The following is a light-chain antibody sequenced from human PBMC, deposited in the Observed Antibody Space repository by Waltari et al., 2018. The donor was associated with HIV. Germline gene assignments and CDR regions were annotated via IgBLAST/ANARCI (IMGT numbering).Light chain of an antibody. Sequence: QSVLPQPPSASGTPGQRVTIPCSALRSHLGSNTINWYQQLPGTAPKLLIYSNNQRPSGVPDRFSGSKSGTSASLAISGLQSEDEADYYCAAWDDSLNGQVFGGGTKLTVL. CDR2: SNN. CDR3: AAWDDSLNGQV. V-gene: IGLV1-44*01. CDR1: RSHLGSNT. J-gene: IGLJ3*02.